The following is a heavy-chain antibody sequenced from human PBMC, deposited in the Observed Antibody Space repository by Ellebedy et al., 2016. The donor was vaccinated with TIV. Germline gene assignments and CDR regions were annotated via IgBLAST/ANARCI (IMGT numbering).Heavy chain of an antibody. CDR2: ISSSSTYI. J-gene: IGHJ4*02. V-gene: IGHV3-21*01. CDR1: GLTFSSYT. Sequence: GESLKISCAASGLTFSSYTMHWVRQAPGKGLEWVSSISSSSTYIYYADSVRGRFTISSDNAKNSMYLHLSSLKAEDTDLYYCARDASNRGDLDYWGQGTLVTVSS. CDR3: ARDASNRGDLDY. D-gene: IGHD3-16*01.